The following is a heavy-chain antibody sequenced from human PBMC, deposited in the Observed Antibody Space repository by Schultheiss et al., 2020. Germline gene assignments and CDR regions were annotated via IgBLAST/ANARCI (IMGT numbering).Heavy chain of an antibody. Sequence: GGSLRLSCAASGFTFSNAWMSWVRQAPGKGLEWVGRIKSKTDGGTTDYAAPVKGRFTISRDDSKNTLYLQMNSLKTEDTAVYYCTTGITIFGVDHVDYWGQGTLVTVSS. CDR1: GFTFSNAW. J-gene: IGHJ4*02. CDR2: IKSKTDGGTT. V-gene: IGHV3-15*01. D-gene: IGHD3-3*01. CDR3: TTGITIFGVDHVDY.